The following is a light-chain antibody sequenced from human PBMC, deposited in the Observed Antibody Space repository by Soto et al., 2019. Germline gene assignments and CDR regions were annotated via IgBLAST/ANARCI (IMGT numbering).Light chain of an antibody. Sequence: QSALTQPPSASGSPGQSVTISCTGTSSDVGGYNYFSWYQQYPGRAHKLMIYEVTKRPSGGPDRFSGSKSGNTASLTVSGLQAEDEADYYCSSYAASNNFYFVFGGGTQLTVL. CDR2: EVT. J-gene: IGLJ3*02. CDR3: SSYAASNNFYFV. CDR1: SSDVGGYNY. V-gene: IGLV2-8*01.